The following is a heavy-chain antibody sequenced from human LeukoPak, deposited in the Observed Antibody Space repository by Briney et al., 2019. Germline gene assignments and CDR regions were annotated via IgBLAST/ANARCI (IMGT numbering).Heavy chain of an antibody. CDR1: GFTPSDHY. D-gene: IGHD3-16*02. CDR2: IRTKIDAAGT. J-gene: IGHJ4*02. V-gene: IGHV3-15*01. CDR3: TTESRSGDYVAY. Sequence: NPGGSLRLSCAASGFTPSDHYMDWVRQAPGKGLEWVGRIRTKIDAAGTDFAAFVKGRFTISRDDSRNTLYLQMNSLETEDTAVYYCTTESRSGDYVAYWGQGTLVTVSS.